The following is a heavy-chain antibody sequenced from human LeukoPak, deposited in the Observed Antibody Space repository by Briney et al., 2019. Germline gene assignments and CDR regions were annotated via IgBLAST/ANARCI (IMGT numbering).Heavy chain of an antibody. Sequence: GGSLRLSCAASEFTFSSYWMSWVRQVPGKGLEWVANIKQDGSEKYYVDSAKGRFTISRDNAKNSLYLQMNSLRAEDTAVYYCARDLGPGQYYYYYIDVWGKGTTVTVSS. CDR3: ARDLGPGQYYYYYIDV. J-gene: IGHJ6*03. V-gene: IGHV3-7*01. CDR2: IKQDGSEK. CDR1: EFTFSSYW.